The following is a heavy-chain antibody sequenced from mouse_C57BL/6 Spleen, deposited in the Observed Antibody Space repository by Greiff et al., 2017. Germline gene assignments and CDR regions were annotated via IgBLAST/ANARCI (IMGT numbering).Heavy chain of an antibody. CDR1: GYAFTNYL. Sequence: VQLQQSGAELVRPGTSVKVSCKASGYAFTNYLIEWVKQRPGQGLEWIGVINPGSGGTNYNEKFKGKATLTADKSSSTAYMRLSSLTSEDSAVYFCARGDDGYSAWFAYWGQGTLVTVSA. V-gene: IGHV1-54*01. CDR2: INPGSGGT. J-gene: IGHJ3*01. CDR3: ARGDDGYSAWFAY. D-gene: IGHD2-3*01.